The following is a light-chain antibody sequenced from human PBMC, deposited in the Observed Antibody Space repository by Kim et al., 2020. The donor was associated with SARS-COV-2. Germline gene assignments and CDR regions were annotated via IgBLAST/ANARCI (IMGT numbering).Light chain of an antibody. CDR3: SSYTSSSTFV. V-gene: IGLV2-14*04. CDR2: DVS. CDR1: GSDVGGFNF. Sequence: QSITISCTGTGSDVGGFNFVSWYQQHPGKAPKLMIYDVSKRPSGVSDRFSGSKSGNTASLTISGVQAEDEADYYCSSYTSSSTFVFGTGTKVTVL. J-gene: IGLJ1*01.